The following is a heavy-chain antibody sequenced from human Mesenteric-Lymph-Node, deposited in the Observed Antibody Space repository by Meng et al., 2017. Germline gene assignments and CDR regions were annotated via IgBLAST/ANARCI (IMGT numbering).Heavy chain of an antibody. CDR1: GYSISSGYY. V-gene: IGHV4-38-2*01. Sequence: SETLSLTCAVSGYSISSGYYWGWIRQPPGKGLEWIGSIYHSGSTYYNPSLKSRVTISVDTSKNQFSLKLSSVTAADTAVYYCAKVGGLAVAGTGNWFDPWGQGTLVTVSS. CDR3: AKVGGLAVAGTGNWFDP. J-gene: IGHJ5*02. D-gene: IGHD6-19*01. CDR2: IYHSGST.